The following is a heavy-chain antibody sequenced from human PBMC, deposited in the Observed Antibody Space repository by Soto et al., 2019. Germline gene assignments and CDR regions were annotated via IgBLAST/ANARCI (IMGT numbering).Heavy chain of an antibody. CDR3: ARGTAMPTYFDY. J-gene: IGHJ4*02. Sequence: SETLSLTCTVSGGSISSYYWSWIRQPPGKGLEWIGYIYYSGSTNYNPSLKSRVTISVDTSKNQFSLKLSSVTAADTAVYYCARGTAMPTYFDYWGQGTLVTVSS. CDR2: IYYSGST. D-gene: IGHD5-18*01. V-gene: IGHV4-59*01. CDR1: GGSISSYY.